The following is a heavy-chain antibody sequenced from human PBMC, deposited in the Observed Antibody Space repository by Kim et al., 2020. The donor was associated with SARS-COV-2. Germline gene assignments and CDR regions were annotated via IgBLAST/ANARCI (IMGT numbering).Heavy chain of an antibody. CDR3: ARTYTYGLYYFDH. CDR1: GDSVSSGAYY. D-gene: IGHD5-18*01. J-gene: IGHJ4*02. V-gene: IGHV4-61*08. CDR2: IYHRGTT. Sequence: SETLSLTCTVSGDSVSSGAYYWSWIRQAPGKGLEWIGYIYHRGTTNYNASLKSRLSISVDTSKNQFSLKLTSVTAADTAVYYCARTYTYGLYYFDHWGQG.